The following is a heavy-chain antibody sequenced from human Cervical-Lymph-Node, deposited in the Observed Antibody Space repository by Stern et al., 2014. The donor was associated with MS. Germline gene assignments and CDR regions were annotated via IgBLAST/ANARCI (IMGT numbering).Heavy chain of an antibody. CDR1: GYTFTSDD. CDR3: TRGWSA. V-gene: IGHV1-8*01. Sequence: QVQLGQSGAEVKKPGASVKVSCKASGYTFTSDDINWVRQVPGQELEWMGWMNPDSGDTGYAQKFRGKFTITRDLSINTAYMEMSSLKFEDTAVYYCTRGWSAWGQGTLVTVSS. J-gene: IGHJ4*02. CDR2: MNPDSGDT. D-gene: IGHD3-3*01.